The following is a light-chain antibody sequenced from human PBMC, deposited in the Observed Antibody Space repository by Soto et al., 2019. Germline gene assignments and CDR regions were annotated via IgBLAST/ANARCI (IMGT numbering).Light chain of an antibody. CDR3: AAWDDRLIGYV. V-gene: IGLV1-44*01. J-gene: IGLJ1*01. CDR2: SDN. Sequence: QSVLTQPPSASGTPGQRVTISCSGSSSDIGSNTVSWYKQLPGPAPKLLMYSDNQRPSGVPDRFSGSKSGTSASLAISELQAEDEAAYYCAAWDDRLIGYVFGTGTKLTVL. CDR1: SSDIGSNT.